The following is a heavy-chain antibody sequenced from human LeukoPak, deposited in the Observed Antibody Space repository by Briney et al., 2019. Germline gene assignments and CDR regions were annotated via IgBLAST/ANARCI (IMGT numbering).Heavy chain of an antibody. CDR3: ARDVAVTGIDY. Sequence: RASVKVSCKTSGYIFTGYYMHWVRQAPGQGLEWMGWINPNSGGTNYAQKFQGRVTMTRDTSISTAYMEVSRLRSDDTAVYYCARDVAVTGIDYWGQGTLVTVSS. J-gene: IGHJ4*02. V-gene: IGHV1-2*02. D-gene: IGHD6-19*01. CDR1: GYIFTGYY. CDR2: INPNSGGT.